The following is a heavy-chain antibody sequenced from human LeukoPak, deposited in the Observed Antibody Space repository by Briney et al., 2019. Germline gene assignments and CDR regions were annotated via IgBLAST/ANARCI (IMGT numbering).Heavy chain of an antibody. Sequence: GASVKVSCKASGGTFSSYAISWVRQAPGQGLEWMGGIIPIFGTANYAQKFQGRVTITTDESTSTAYMELSSLRSEGTAVYYCARDYRTRYYDSSQGYNWFDPWGQGTLVTVSS. V-gene: IGHV1-69*05. D-gene: IGHD3-22*01. CDR3: ARDYRTRYYDSSQGYNWFDP. CDR2: IIPIFGTA. J-gene: IGHJ5*02. CDR1: GGTFSSYA.